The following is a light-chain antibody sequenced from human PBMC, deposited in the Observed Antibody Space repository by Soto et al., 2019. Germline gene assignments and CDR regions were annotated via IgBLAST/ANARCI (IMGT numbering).Light chain of an antibody. J-gene: IGKJ2*01. CDR3: QQRSNWPLYT. CDR2: DAS. Sequence: EIVLTQSPATVSLSPGERATLSCRASQSVSSYLAWYQQKPGQAPRLLIYDASNTATGIPARFSGSGSGTDFTLTISSLEPEDFAVYYCQQRSNWPLYTFGQGTKLEIK. V-gene: IGKV3-11*01. CDR1: QSVSSY.